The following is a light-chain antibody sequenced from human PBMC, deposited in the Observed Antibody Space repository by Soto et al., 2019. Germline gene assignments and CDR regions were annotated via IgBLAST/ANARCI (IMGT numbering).Light chain of an antibody. CDR1: SSDLGGLNY. CDR2: KVD. V-gene: IGLV2-14*01. CDR3: SSYTTVPSPQWV. J-gene: IGLJ3*02. Sequence: QSALTQPASVSRSPGQSITIPCSGRSSDLGGLNYVSWYQQHPGKVPKLIIYKVDNRPSGISDRFSASKSGNTASLTISGLQAEDEAHYYCSSYTTVPSPQWVFAGGTKLTVL.